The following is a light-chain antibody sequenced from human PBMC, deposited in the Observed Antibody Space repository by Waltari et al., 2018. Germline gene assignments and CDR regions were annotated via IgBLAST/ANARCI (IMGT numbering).Light chain of an antibody. V-gene: IGKV2D-29*02. Sequence: DIVMTQTPLSLSVTPGQAAAISCKSSQSLLHSDGKTYLYWYLQKPGQSPHLLIYELSNRFPGVPDRFSGTGSGTDFTLKISRVDAEDVGVYYCMQSIQFPVTFGGGTKVEIK. CDR1: QSLLHSDGKTY. J-gene: IGKJ4*01. CDR2: ELS. CDR3: MQSIQFPVT.